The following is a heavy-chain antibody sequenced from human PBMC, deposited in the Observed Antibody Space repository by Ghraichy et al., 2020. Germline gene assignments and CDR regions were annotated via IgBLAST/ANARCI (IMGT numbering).Heavy chain of an antibody. D-gene: IGHD5-12*01. CDR2: ISSTGDTN. CDR1: GFSFSSQS. Sequence: GGSLRLSCEASGFSFSSQSMTWVRQAPGKGLEWVSYISSTGDTNKYADSVKGRFTISRDNAKNSLYLQMNSLRAEDTAVYYCVRGYRAARYSWWGQGTLVTVSS. V-gene: IGHV3-48*01. J-gene: IGHJ4*02. CDR3: VRGYRAARYSW.